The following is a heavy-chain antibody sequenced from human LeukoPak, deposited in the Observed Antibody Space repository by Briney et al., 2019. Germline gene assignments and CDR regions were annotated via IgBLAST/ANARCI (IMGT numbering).Heavy chain of an antibody. V-gene: IGHV3-30-3*01. CDR2: ISYDGGSK. D-gene: IGHD3-10*01. CDR1: GFTFSHYA. J-gene: IGHJ4*02. CDR3: VRGPPYGTRSDYFDY. Sequence: PGGSLRLSCTASGFTFSHYAMHWVRQAPGKGLEWVTAISYDGGSKYYADSVKGRFTISRDNSKNTLYLQMNSLRAEDTAVYYCVRGPPYGTRSDYFDYWGQGTLVTVSS.